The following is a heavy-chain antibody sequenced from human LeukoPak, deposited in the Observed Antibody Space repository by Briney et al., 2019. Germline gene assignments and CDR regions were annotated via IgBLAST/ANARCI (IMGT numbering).Heavy chain of an antibody. CDR1: GFTFSDYW. J-gene: IGHJ4*02. CDR2: IRLDGSEK. V-gene: IGHV3-7*01. D-gene: IGHD2-21*02. CDR3: ARGKTVSGDLDY. Sequence: GGSLRLSCAASGFTFSDYWMSWVRQAPGKGLEWVANIRLDGSEKYYVDSVKGRFTISRDNAKNSLYLQMNSLRAEDTAVYYCARGKTVSGDLDYWGQGTLVTVSP.